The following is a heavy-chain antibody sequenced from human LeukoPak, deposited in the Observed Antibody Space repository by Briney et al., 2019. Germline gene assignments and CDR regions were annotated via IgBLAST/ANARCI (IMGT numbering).Heavy chain of an antibody. J-gene: IGHJ4*02. CDR3: VSPTADYPFLYYFDS. CDR2: ISSDGDSK. CDR1: GFSFSSYS. Sequence: GGSLRLSCAASGFSFSSYSIHWVRQAPGKGLEWVAVISSDGDSKNFALSVKGRFAISRDNSKNTLFLQMNNLRSEDTALYYCVSPTADYPFLYYFDSWGQGTLVTVSS. D-gene: IGHD5-12*01. V-gene: IGHV3-30*09.